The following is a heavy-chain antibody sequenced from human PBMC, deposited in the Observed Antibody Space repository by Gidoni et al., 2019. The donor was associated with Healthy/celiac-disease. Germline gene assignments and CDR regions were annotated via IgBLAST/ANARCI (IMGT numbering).Heavy chain of an antibody. Sequence: QVQLVQSGAEAKKPGSSVKFSCKASGGTFSSYAISWVRQAPGQGLEWMGGIIPILGIANYAQKFQGRVTITADKSTSTAYMELSSLRSEDTAVYYCARVGGDGYNPNAFDIWGQGTMVTVSS. V-gene: IGHV1-69*10. CDR2: IIPILGIA. CDR1: GGTFSSYA. J-gene: IGHJ3*02. CDR3: ARVGGDGYNPNAFDI. D-gene: IGHD5-12*01.